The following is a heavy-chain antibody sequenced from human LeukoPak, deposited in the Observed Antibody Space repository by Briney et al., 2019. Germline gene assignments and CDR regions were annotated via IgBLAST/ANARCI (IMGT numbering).Heavy chain of an antibody. D-gene: IGHD5-12*01. J-gene: IGHJ4*02. CDR1: GFTFSSYE. Sequence: GGSLRLSCAASGFTFSSYEMNWVRQAPGKGLEWVSVIYSGGSTYYADSVKGRFTISRDNSKNTLYLQMNSLRAEDTAVYYCARAVGGYDLTFDYWGQGTLVTVSS. CDR3: ARAVGGYDLTFDY. V-gene: IGHV3-53*01. CDR2: IYSGGST.